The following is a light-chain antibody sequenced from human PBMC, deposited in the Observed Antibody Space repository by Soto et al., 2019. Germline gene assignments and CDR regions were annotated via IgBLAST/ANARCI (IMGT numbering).Light chain of an antibody. CDR2: AAS. CDR1: QDISSW. Sequence: DIQMTQSPSSVSASVGDGVTITCRASQDISSWVAWYQQKPGKAPKLLISAASTLQSGVPRRFSGSGSGTDFTLIISSLQPEDFATYFCRQGDSFPFTFGGGTKVEI. J-gene: IGKJ4*01. CDR3: RQGDSFPFT. V-gene: IGKV1-12*01.